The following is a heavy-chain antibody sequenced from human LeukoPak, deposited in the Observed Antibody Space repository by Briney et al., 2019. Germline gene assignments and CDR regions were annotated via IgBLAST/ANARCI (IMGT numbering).Heavy chain of an antibody. CDR3: ARVLGIVVVPAPLAD. CDR2: ISAYNGNT. Sequence: ASVKVSCKASGGTFSSYAISWVRQAPGQGLEWMGWISAYNGNTNYAQKLQGRVTMTTDTSTSTAYMELRSLRSDDTAVYYCARVLGIVVVPAPLADWGQGTLVTVCS. D-gene: IGHD2-2*01. J-gene: IGHJ4*02. CDR1: GGTFSSYA. V-gene: IGHV1-18*01.